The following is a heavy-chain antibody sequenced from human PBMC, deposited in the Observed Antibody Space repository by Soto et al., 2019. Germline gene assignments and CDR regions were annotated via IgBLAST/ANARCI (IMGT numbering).Heavy chain of an antibody. Sequence: LSLTCTVSGGSISSGGYYWSWIRQHPGKGLEWIGYIYYSGSTYYNPSLKSRVTISVDTSKNQFSLKLSSVTAADTAVYYCARDRIAVAPHEGGTLYYYYYYGMDVWGQGTTVTVSS. CDR3: ARDRIAVAPHEGGTLYYYYYYGMDV. CDR2: IYYSGST. J-gene: IGHJ6*02. D-gene: IGHD6-19*01. V-gene: IGHV4-31*03. CDR1: GGSISSGGYY.